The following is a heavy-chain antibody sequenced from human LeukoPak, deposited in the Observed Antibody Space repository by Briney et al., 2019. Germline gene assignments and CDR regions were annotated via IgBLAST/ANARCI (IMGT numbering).Heavy chain of an antibody. CDR2: TKQDGSEK. CDR1: GFTFSSYW. V-gene: IGHV3-7*01. D-gene: IGHD3-22*01. CDR3: ARDLGHFYYYDSSGYFDY. J-gene: IGHJ4*02. Sequence: PGGSLRLSCAASGFTFSSYWMSWVRQAPGKGLEWVANTKQDGSEKYYVDSVKGRFTISRDNAKNSLYLQMNSLRAEDTAVYYCARDLGHFYYYDSSGYFDYWGQGTLVTVSS.